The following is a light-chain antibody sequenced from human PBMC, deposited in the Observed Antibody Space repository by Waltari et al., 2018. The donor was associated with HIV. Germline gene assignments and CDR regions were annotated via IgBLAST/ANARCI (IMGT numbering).Light chain of an antibody. V-gene: IGLV1-44*01. J-gene: IGLJ2*01. CDR3: ATWDDTLNGVI. Sequence: QSVLTQPPSASGTPGQRVTISCSGGSSNIGSNSVHWYQQLPGTAPRLLLYSTNQRPSRVPDRFSGSKSGTSAALAISGLQSEEEADYYCATWDDTLNGVIFGGGTKLTVL. CDR1: SSNIGSNS. CDR2: STN.